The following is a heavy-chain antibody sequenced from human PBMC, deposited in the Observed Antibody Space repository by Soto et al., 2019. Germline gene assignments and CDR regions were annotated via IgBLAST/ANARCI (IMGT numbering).Heavy chain of an antibody. CDR2: INPSGGHT. CDR1: GNTFTNYY. J-gene: IGHJ4*02. Sequence: QVQLMQSGAEVKKPGASVKVSCKASGNTFTNYYIHWVRQAPGQGLEWMGTINPSGGHTTYAQKFLGRVTMTRDTSTSTLYMEMTSLRSEDTAVYYCARGGHVVVVTAAFDYWCQGTLVTVSS. CDR3: ARGGHVVVVTAAFDY. V-gene: IGHV1-46*01. D-gene: IGHD2-21*02.